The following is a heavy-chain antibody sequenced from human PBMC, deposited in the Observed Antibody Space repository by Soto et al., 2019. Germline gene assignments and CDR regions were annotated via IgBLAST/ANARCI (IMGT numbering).Heavy chain of an antibody. CDR1: GFTVDDYA. D-gene: IGHD3-10*01. Sequence: SLRLSCAASGFTVDDYAMHWVRQAPGKGLEWVSGISWNSETIDYADSVKGRFTIPRDNSKNTLYLQMNSLRAEDTAVYYCAREYYYGSGPWYWGQGTLVTVSS. J-gene: IGHJ4*02. CDR2: ISWNSETI. CDR3: AREYYYGSGPWY. V-gene: IGHV3-9*01.